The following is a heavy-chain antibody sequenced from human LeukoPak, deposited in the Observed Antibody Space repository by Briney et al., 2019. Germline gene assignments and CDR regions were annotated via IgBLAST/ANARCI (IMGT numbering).Heavy chain of an antibody. V-gene: IGHV3-23*01. Sequence: GGSLRLSCAASGFTFSSYWMSWVRQAPGKGPEWVSSISGSGDSTYYADSVKGRFTISRDNSKNTLSLQMNSLRAEDTAMYYCAKDRYGDYSFDYWGRGTLVTVSS. CDR1: GFTFSSYW. J-gene: IGHJ4*02. CDR3: AKDRYGDYSFDY. CDR2: ISGSGDST. D-gene: IGHD4-17*01.